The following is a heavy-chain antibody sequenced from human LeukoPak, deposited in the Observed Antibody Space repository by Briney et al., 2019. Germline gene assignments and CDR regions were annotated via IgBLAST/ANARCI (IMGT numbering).Heavy chain of an antibody. J-gene: IGHJ6*03. D-gene: IGHD3-16*02. CDR2: ISYDGSNK. CDR1: GFTFSSYE. Sequence: GGSLRLSCAASGFTFSSYEMNWVRQAPGKGLEWVAVISYDGSNKYYADSVKGRFTISRDNSKNTLYLQMNSLRAEDTAVYYCARDGGAYDYVWGSYRYNYYYMDVWGKGTTVTVSS. CDR3: ARDGGAYDYVWGSYRYNYYYMDV. V-gene: IGHV3-30*04.